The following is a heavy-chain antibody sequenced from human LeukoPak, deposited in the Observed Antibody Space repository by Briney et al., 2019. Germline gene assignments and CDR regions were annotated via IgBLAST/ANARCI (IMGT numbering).Heavy chain of an antibody. J-gene: IGHJ4*02. D-gene: IGHD1-26*01. V-gene: IGHV3-23*01. CDR1: GFTFSDHA. Sequence: GGSLRLSCAASGFTFSDHAMTWVRQAPGKGLEWVSTISGSGASTYYADSVKGRFSLSRDNSKNMVDLQMNDLRAEDTALYYCAKSSYLGWNLLGNWGQGTLVTVSS. CDR3: AKSSYLGWNLLGN. CDR2: ISGSGAST.